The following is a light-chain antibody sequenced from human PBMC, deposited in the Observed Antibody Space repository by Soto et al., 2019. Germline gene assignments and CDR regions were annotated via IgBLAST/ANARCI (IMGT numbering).Light chain of an antibody. J-gene: IGLJ1*01. V-gene: IGLV2-14*03. CDR2: DVS. CDR3: TSYRRGTLYV. Sequence: QSVLTQPASVFRSPWQSITISCSGISTCVATSNFVSWYQHRPGKAPRLILYDVSHRPSGVSDRFSGSKSGNTASLTISGLQLEDEAEYFCTSYRRGTLYVFGTGTKVTVL. CDR1: STCVATSNF.